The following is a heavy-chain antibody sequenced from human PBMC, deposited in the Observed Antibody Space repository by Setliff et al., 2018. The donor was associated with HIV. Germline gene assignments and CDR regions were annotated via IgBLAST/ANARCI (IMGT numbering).Heavy chain of an antibody. CDR1: GGSLSGYY. CDR3: ATCRHRPSNWFDP. CDR2: IHHTGST. J-gene: IGHJ5*02. Sequence: SETLSLTCAVYGGSLSGYYWSWIRQPPGKGLEWIGFIHHTGSTVSNPSLKSRVTILMDLSRNQLSLHLASVTTADTAVYYCATCRHRPSNWFDPWGQGTVVTVS. V-gene: IGHV4-34*11.